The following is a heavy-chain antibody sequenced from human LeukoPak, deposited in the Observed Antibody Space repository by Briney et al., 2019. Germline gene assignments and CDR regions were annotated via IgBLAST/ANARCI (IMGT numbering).Heavy chain of an antibody. CDR3: ARGGDIVVVPAAPPYNWFDP. CDR2: ISTSSSYI. CDR1: GFTFSSYN. Sequence: GGSLRLSCAASGFTFSSYNMNWVRQAPGKGLEWVSSISTSSSYIYYADSVKGRFTIPRDNAKNSLYLQMNSLRAEDTAVYYCARGGDIVVVPAAPPYNWFDPWGQGTLVTVSS. V-gene: IGHV3-21*01. D-gene: IGHD2-2*01. J-gene: IGHJ5*02.